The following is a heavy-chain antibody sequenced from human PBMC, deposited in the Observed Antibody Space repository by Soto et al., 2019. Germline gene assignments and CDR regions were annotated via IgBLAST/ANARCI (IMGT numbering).Heavy chain of an antibody. J-gene: IGHJ4*02. Sequence: PSETLSLTCAVSVYSIISVDYGCCIRQPRGKGLEWIGSIHHSGRTYSNPSLKSRLTISVDTSTNKFSLKLTSVTAADTAVYYCARGDDIAAATNYFKDFWGQRTLVTVSS. CDR1: VYSIISVDY. V-gene: IGHV4-38-2*01. CDR2: IHHSGRT. CDR3: ARGDDIAAATNYFKDF. D-gene: IGHD2-15*01.